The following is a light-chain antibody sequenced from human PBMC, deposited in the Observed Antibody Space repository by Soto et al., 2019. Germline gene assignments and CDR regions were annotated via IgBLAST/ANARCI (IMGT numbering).Light chain of an antibody. CDR1: QSLGSSY. V-gene: IGKV3-20*01. Sequence: LGLTQTPGTLSVSPGETATLSCWASQSLGSSYLAWYKKKPAQPPGALLYGESIRATGHPVRFSGSGSGTDFTITISRLEPEDFAVYYCQQYGSSPPWTFGQGTKLDIK. CDR3: QQYGSSPPWT. J-gene: IGKJ1*01. CDR2: GES.